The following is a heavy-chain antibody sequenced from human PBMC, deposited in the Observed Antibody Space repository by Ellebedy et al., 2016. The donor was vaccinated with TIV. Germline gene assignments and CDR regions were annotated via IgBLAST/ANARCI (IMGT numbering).Heavy chain of an antibody. V-gene: IGHV4-59*08. J-gene: IGHJ4*02. Sequence: MPSETLSLTCTVSGGSISSYYWSWIRQPPGKGLEWIGYMYYSGNTNYNPSLKSRVTISVDTSKTQFSLKVSSVTAADTAVYYCARGYSVNDQLYSFDYWGQGTLVTVSS. D-gene: IGHD5/OR15-5a*01. CDR2: MYYSGNT. CDR1: GGSISSYY. CDR3: ARGYSVNDQLYSFDY.